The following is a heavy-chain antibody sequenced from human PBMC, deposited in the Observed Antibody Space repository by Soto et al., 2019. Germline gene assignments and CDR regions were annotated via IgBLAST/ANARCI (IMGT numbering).Heavy chain of an antibody. CDR1: GGSITDYS. Sequence: KPSETLSLTCTVSGGSITDYSWVWIRQPAGKGLEWIGRIFSSGSTNYNPSLKGRITMSLDTSKNQFSLRLSSATATDTAVYFCARDQGVVVTADNWFDPWGQGILVTVSS. CDR2: IFSSGST. CDR3: ARDQGVVVTADNWFDP. D-gene: IGHD2-21*02. J-gene: IGHJ5*02. V-gene: IGHV4-4*07.